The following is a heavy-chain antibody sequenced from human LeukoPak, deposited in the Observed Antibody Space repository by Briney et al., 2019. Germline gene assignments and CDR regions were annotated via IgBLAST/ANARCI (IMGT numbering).Heavy chain of an antibody. CDR3: ARQAPQLLYSYYGMDV. CDR2: INHSGST. V-gene: IGHV4-34*01. Sequence: SETLSLTCTVSGGSISSYYWSWIRQPPGKGLEWIGEINHSGSTNYNPSLKSRVTISVDTSKNQFSLKLSSVTAADTAVYYCARQAPQLLYSYYGMDVWGQGTTVTVSS. J-gene: IGHJ6*02. CDR1: GGSISSYY. D-gene: IGHD2-2*02.